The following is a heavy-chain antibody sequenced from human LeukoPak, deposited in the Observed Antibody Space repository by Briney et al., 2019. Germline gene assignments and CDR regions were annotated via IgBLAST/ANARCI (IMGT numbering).Heavy chain of an antibody. J-gene: IGHJ4*02. CDR2: IIPIFGTA. CDR3: AGGADVGLYTFDY. CDR1: GGTFSSYA. V-gene: IGHV1-69*13. Sequence: SVKVSCKASGGTFSSYAISWVRQAPGQGLEWMGGIIPIFGTANYAQTFQGRVTITEDESTSTAYMELSSLRAEDTAVYYCAGGADVGLYTFDYWGQGTLVTVSS. D-gene: IGHD2-2*02.